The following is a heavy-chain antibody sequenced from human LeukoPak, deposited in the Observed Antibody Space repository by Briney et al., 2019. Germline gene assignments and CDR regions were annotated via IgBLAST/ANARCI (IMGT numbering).Heavy chain of an antibody. CDR1: GGSISRCGYF. Sequence: KSSETLSLTCTVSGGSISRCGYFCSWIRQHPGKGLEWIGYIYYSGSTYYNPSLKSRVTISVDTSKNQFSLKLSSVTAADTAVYYCARAYYGSNFDYWGQGTLVTVSS. CDR2: IYYSGST. D-gene: IGHD3-10*01. J-gene: IGHJ4*02. CDR3: ARAYYGSNFDY. V-gene: IGHV4-31*03.